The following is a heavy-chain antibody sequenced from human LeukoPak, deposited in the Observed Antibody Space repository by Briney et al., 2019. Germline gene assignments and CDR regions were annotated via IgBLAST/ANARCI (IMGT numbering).Heavy chain of an antibody. J-gene: IGHJ3*02. CDR1: GLTFSRYS. Sequence: KTGGSLRLSCAASGLTFSRYSINWVRQAQGKGLEWVSSISGDGNYIYYADSMKGRFTVSRDNAKNSLYLQMDSLRDEDTAVYYCARGHSGSYQRTDAFDIWGQGTMVTVSS. CDR3: ARGHSGSYQRTDAFDI. V-gene: IGHV3-21*01. D-gene: IGHD1-26*01. CDR2: ISGDGNYI.